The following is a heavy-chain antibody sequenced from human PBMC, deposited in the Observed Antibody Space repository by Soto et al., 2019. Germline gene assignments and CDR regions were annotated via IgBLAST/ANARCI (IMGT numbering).Heavy chain of an antibody. Sequence: ASVKVSCKASGYTCTMFGINCVRQAPGQGLEWMGWTSANTGNTNYAQKFQGRVTMTIDTSTTTAFMELRSLRSDDTAVYYCARGDSITDENWGQGTLVTVSS. CDR3: ARGDSITDEN. CDR1: GYTCTMFG. D-gene: IGHD3-22*01. CDR2: TSANTGNT. J-gene: IGHJ4*02. V-gene: IGHV1-18*01.